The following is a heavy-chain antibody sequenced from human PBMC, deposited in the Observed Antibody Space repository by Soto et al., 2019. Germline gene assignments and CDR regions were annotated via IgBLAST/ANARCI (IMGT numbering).Heavy chain of an antibody. CDR1: RFTFSSYS. Sequence: GGSMRLSCAASRFTFSSYSVNWVRKDTGKGLEWVSSISSSSSYIYYADSVKGRFTISRDNAKNSLYLQMNSLRAEDTAVYYCANGQPAPWKTEQQLVPGAFDIWGQGTMVTVSS. V-gene: IGHV3-21*01. CDR3: ANGQPAPWKTEQQLVPGAFDI. CDR2: ISSSSSYI. D-gene: IGHD6-13*01. J-gene: IGHJ3*02.